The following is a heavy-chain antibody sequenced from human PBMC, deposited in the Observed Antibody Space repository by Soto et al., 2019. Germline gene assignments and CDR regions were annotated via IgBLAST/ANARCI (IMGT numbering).Heavy chain of an antibody. CDR3: ARREYYGDYDY. Sequence: SETLSLTCTVSGGSISSSSYYWGWIRQPPGKGLEWIGSIYYSGSTYYNASLKSRVTISVDTSKNQFSLKLSSVTAADTAVYYCARREYYGDYDYWGQGTLVTVSS. V-gene: IGHV4-39*01. CDR2: IYYSGST. D-gene: IGHD4-17*01. J-gene: IGHJ4*02. CDR1: GGSISSSSYY.